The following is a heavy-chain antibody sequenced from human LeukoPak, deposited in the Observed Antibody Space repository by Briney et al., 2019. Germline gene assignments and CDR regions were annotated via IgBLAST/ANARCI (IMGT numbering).Heavy chain of an antibody. CDR3: AREPPESYYFDY. D-gene: IGHD2/OR15-2a*01. CDR1: GYIFSNHY. CDR2: IRPSSGRA. J-gene: IGHJ4*02. V-gene: IGHV1-46*01. Sequence: ASVKVSCKTSGYIFSNHYIHWVRQAPGQGPEWMGIIRPSSGRADYTQKFQGRVTMTRDMSTTTVYMELTTLGSDDTAVYFCAREPPESYYFDYWGQGTRVTVSS.